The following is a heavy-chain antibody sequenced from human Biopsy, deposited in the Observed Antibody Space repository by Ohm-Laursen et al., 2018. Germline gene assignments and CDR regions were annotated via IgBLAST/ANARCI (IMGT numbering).Heavy chain of an antibody. CDR2: IYNDVST. D-gene: IGHD5-18*01. V-gene: IGHV4-61*08. J-gene: IGHJ3*01. Sequence: GTLSLTWTVSGASVSSGGYDWSWIRQPPGKGLEWIGNIYNDVSTKYNPSLRSRVTISADKSTNQFSLKLRSVTAADTAVYYCARGYAGLYEAFDFWGQGTVVTVAS. CDR1: GASVSSGGYD. CDR3: ARGYAGLYEAFDF.